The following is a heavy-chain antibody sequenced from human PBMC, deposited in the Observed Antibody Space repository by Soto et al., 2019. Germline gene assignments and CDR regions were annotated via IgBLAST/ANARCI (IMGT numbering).Heavy chain of an antibody. J-gene: IGHJ4*02. CDR1: GFTFTSYN. CDR2: ISSSSSYI. V-gene: IGHV3-21*01. Sequence: GGSLSLSCAASGFTFTSYNMNWVRQAPGKGLEWVSSISSSSSYIYYADSVKGRFTISRDNAKNSLYLQMNSLRVEDTAVYYCANGYGSHIWGQGTLDTVSS. D-gene: IGHD3-10*01. CDR3: ANGYGSHI.